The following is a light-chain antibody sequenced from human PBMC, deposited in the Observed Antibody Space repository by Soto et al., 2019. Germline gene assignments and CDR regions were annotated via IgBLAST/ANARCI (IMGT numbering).Light chain of an antibody. CDR3: NSYTSTSTLV. V-gene: IGLV2-14*01. J-gene: IGLJ1*01. Sequence: QPVLTQPASVSGSPGQSITISCTGTSSDVGGYNLVSWYQQYPGKAPKPMIYEVSNRPSGVSNRFSGSKSGNTASLTISGLQAEDEADYYCNSYTSTSTLVFGTGTKVTGL. CDR2: EVS. CDR1: SSDVGGYNL.